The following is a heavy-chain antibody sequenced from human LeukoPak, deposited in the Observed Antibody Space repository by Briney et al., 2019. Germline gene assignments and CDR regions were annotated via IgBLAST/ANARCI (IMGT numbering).Heavy chain of an antibody. D-gene: IGHD5-24*01. CDR2: IRSKAHGGTT. CDR1: GFTFGDYA. CDR3: TRRLEMATIF. V-gene: IGHV3-49*04. J-gene: IGHJ4*02. Sequence: GGSLRLSCPASGFTFGDYAMSWVRQAPGKGLEWVGFIRSKAHGGTTEYAASVKGRFTISRDDSKSIAYLQMNSLKTEDTAVYYCTRRLEMATIFWGQGTLVTVSS.